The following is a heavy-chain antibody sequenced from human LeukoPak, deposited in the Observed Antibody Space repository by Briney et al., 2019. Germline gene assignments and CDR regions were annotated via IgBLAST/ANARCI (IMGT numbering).Heavy chain of an antibody. CDR1: GYTPTELS. CDR2: IIPIFGTA. J-gene: IGHJ5*02. D-gene: IGHD2-2*01. Sequence: RASVTVSCKVSGYTPTELSMHWVRQAPGQGLEWMGGIIPIFGTANYAQKFQGRVTITADESTSTAYMELSSLRSEDTAVYYCARSQLLSHWFDPWGQGTLVTVSS. CDR3: ARSQLLSHWFDP. V-gene: IGHV1-69*13.